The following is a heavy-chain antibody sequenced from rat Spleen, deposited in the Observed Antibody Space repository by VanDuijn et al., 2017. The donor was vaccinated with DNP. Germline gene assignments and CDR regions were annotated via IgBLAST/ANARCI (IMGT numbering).Heavy chain of an antibody. CDR1: GFSLTSNS. CDR2: VWTGGYT. J-gene: IGHJ4*01. CDR3: TRSRIIRGPGIMDA. D-gene: IGHD4-3*01. V-gene: IGHV2-1*01. Sequence: QVQLKESGPGLVQPSQTLSLACTVSGFSLTSNSIHWVRQPPGKGLEWVGAVWTGGYTDYNSALKSRVTISRDTSKSQVFLKMNSVQTEDTAIYFCTRSRIIRGPGIMDAWGQGTSVTVSS.